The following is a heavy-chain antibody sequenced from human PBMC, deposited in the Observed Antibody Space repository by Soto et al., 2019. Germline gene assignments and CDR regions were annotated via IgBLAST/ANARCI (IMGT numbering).Heavy chain of an antibody. Sequence: GGSLRLSCAASGFTFSSYAMHWVRQAPGKGLEWVAVTSYDGSNKYYADSVKGRFTISRDNSKNTLYLQMNSLRAEDTAVYYCAGAHFVVGAINFDYWGQGTLVTVSS. CDR3: AGAHFVVGAINFDY. D-gene: IGHD1-26*01. CDR1: GFTFSSYA. V-gene: IGHV3-30-3*01. J-gene: IGHJ4*02. CDR2: TSYDGSNK.